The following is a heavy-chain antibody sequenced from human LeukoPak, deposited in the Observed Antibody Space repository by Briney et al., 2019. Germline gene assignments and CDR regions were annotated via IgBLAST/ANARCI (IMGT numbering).Heavy chain of an antibody. CDR2: IKQDGSEK. D-gene: IGHD6-13*01. CDR1: GFTFSSYW. V-gene: IGHV3-7*01. CDR3: ARAPGGYIAARRYYYYYMDV. Sequence: GGSLRLSCAASGFTFSSYWMSWVRQAPGKGLEWVANIKQDGSEKYYVDSVKGRFTISRDNAKNSLYLQMNSLKAEDTAVYYCARAPGGYIAARRYYYYYMDVWGKGTTVTVSS. J-gene: IGHJ6*03.